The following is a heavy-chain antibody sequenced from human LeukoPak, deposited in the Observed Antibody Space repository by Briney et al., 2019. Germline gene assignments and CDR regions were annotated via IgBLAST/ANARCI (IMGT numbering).Heavy chain of an antibody. CDR1: GGSISSYY. J-gene: IGHJ4*02. CDR3: ARHAIAAATYLYYFDY. Sequence: SETLSLTCTVSGGSISSYYWSWIRQPPGKGLEWIGYIYYSGSTNYNPSLKSRVTISVDTSKNQFSLKLSSVTAADTAVYYCARHAIAAATYLYYFDYWGQGTLVTVSS. CDR2: IYYSGST. D-gene: IGHD6-13*01. V-gene: IGHV4-59*08.